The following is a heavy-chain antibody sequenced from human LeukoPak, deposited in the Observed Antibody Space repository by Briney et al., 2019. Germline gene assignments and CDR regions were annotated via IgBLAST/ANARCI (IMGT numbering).Heavy chain of an antibody. CDR1: GYSISSGYY. V-gene: IGHV4-38-2*02. D-gene: IGHD3-16*01. CDR3: TRNLGN. Sequence: SETLSLTCTVSGYSISSGYYWGWIRQPPGKGLEWIGSIYHSGSTYYNPSLNSRVTISVDTSKDQSSLKLSSVTAADTAVYYCTRNLGNWGQGILVTVSS. CDR2: IYHSGST. J-gene: IGHJ4*02.